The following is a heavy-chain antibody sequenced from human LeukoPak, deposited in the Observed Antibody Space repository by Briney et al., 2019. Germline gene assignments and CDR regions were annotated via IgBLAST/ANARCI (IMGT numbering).Heavy chain of an antibody. CDR1: GFTFSSYW. Sequence: GESLRLSCVGSGFTFSSYWTTWVRQAPGKGLEWVANINQDGSEENYVDSVRGRFTISRDNARNSLFLQMNGLRAEDTAVYYCARGQTPCPRTCLDYWGQGTLVTVSS. CDR3: ARGQTPCPRTCLDY. D-gene: IGHD1-14*01. CDR2: INQDGSEE. V-gene: IGHV3-7*04. J-gene: IGHJ4*02.